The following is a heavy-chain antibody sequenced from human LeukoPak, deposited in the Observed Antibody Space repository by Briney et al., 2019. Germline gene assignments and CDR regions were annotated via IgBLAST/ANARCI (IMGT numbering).Heavy chain of an antibody. CDR3: ATLLNNYDSSGYYDHFDY. D-gene: IGHD3-22*01. V-gene: IGHV1-3*01. J-gene: IGHJ4*02. CDR2: INAGNGNT. Sequence: GASVKVSCKASGGTFSSYAISWVRQAPGQGLEWMGWINAGNGNTKYSQKFQGRVTITRDTSASTAYMELSSLRSEDTAVYYCATLLNNYDSSGYYDHFDYWGQGTLVTVSS. CDR1: GGTFSSYA.